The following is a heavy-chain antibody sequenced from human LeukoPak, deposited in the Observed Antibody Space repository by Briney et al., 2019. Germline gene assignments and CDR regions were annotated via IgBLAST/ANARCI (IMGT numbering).Heavy chain of an antibody. CDR1: GFSISSGYY. D-gene: IGHD4-17*01. V-gene: IGHV4-38-2*01. CDR3: ARVRTAVTTDFDY. CDR2: IYHSGST. Sequence: SETLSLTCAVSGFSISSGYYWGWIRQPPGKGLEWIGIIYHSGSTSYSPSLKSRVTISVDTSKNQLSLKLTSVTAADTAVYYCARVRTAVTTDFDYWGQGTLVTVSS. J-gene: IGHJ4*02.